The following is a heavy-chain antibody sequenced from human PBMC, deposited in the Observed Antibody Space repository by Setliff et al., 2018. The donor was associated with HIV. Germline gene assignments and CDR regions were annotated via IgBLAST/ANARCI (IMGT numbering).Heavy chain of an antibody. V-gene: IGHV4-31*03. Sequence: SETLSLTCTVSDGSISSSVYYWSWIRQHPGKGLEWIGYIYYSGSTYYNPSLKSRVTMSVDTSKNQFSLKLSSVTAADTAVYYCASMYSNYGRYYYYMDVWGKGATVTVSS. D-gene: IGHD4-4*01. CDR3: ASMYSNYGRYYYYMDV. J-gene: IGHJ6*03. CDR1: DGSISSSVYY. CDR2: IYYSGST.